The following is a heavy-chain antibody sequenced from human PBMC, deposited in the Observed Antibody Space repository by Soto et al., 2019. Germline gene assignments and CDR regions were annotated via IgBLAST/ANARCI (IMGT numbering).Heavy chain of an antibody. CDR3: ARGPYYDLIWNYYYMDV. CDR2: IYYSGST. D-gene: IGHD3-16*01. Sequence: QVQLQESGPGLVKPSETLSLSCNVSGGSISGHYWSCVRQTPGKGLELIGYIYYSGSTNYNPSLKSRVTISVDTSKNHFSLRLTSVTAADTAVYYCARGPYYDLIWNYYYMDVWGKGTTVTVSS. CDR1: GGSISGHY. J-gene: IGHJ6*03. V-gene: IGHV4-59*08.